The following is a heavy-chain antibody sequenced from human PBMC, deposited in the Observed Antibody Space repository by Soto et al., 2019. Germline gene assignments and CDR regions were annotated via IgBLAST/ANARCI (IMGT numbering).Heavy chain of an antibody. CDR1: GFTFSSYS. J-gene: IGHJ4*02. D-gene: IGHD5-18*01. Sequence: GSLRLSCSASGFTFSSYSMHWVRQAPGKGLEYVSVISSNGGSTYYADSVKGRFTISRDNSKNTLYLQMSSLRAEDTAVYYCVKILQYSYGLPHWGQGTLVTISS. CDR2: ISSNGGST. CDR3: VKILQYSYGLPH. V-gene: IGHV3-64D*06.